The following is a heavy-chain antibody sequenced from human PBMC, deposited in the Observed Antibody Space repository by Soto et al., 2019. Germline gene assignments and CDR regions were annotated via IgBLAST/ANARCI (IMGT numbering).Heavy chain of an antibody. CDR1: GFNFGFFG. Sequence: QIQLVESGGDVVQPGRSLRLSCAASGFNFGFFGMHWVRQAPGKGLEWVAFISGDGINTHYADSVRCRFTLSRDYSKKTMYLQMDTLREDDTALYYCARGNLSFDFDSWGQGTLVTVSS. D-gene: IGHD3-10*01. V-gene: IGHV3-30*03. CDR3: ARGNLSFDFDS. CDR2: ISGDGINT. J-gene: IGHJ4*02.